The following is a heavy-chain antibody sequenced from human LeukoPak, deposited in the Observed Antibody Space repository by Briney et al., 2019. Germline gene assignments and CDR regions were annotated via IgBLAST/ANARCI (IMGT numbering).Heavy chain of an antibody. J-gene: IGHJ4*02. CDR3: VRKAAAVYYRNEY. CDR2: IYYSGST. D-gene: IGHD6-13*01. Sequence: WETLSLTCTVSGGSISSSSYYWGWIRQPPGKGLEWIESIYYSGSTYHNPSLKSRVTISVDTSKNQFALKLSSVPAAETAGYYCVRKAAAVYYRNEYWGQGPLVTVSS. CDR1: GGSISSSSYY. V-gene: IGHV4-39*01.